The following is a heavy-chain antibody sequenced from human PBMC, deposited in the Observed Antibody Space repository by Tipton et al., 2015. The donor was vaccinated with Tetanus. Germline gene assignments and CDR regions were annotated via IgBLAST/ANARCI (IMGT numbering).Heavy chain of an antibody. CDR3: ARSFILMVYAVPHSSFDY. Sequence: QSGAEVKKPGASVKVSCKASGYTFTSYGISWVRQAPGQGLEWMGWISAYNGNTNYAQKLQGRVTMTTDTSTSTAYMELRSLRSDDTAVYYCARSFILMVYAVPHSSFDYWGQGTLVTVSS. V-gene: IGHV1-18*01. D-gene: IGHD2-8*01. CDR2: ISAYNGNT. CDR1: GYTFTSYG. J-gene: IGHJ4*02.